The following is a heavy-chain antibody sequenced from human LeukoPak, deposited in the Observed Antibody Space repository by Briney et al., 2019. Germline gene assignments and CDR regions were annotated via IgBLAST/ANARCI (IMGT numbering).Heavy chain of an antibody. CDR1: GGSISSSFYY. V-gene: IGHV4-39*01. CDR3: ARGFPPYWYFDL. CDR2: IYHSGST. J-gene: IGHJ2*01. Sequence: SETLSLTCTVSGGSISSSFYYWGWIRQPPGKGLEWIGSIYHSGSTYYNPSLKSRVTISVDTSRNQFSLNLSSVTAADTAVYYCARGFPPYWYFDLWGRGTLVTVSS. D-gene: IGHD2/OR15-2a*01.